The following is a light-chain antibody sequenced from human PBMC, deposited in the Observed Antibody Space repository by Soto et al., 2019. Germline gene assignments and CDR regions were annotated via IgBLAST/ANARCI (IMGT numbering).Light chain of an antibody. Sequence: EIVLTQSPGTLSLSPGERATLSCRASQSVSSTYLAWYQQKPGQAPRLLIYSASSRATGIPDRFSGSGSGTDFTLTISRLEPEDFAVYYCQQYGSSHTFGPMTKVDIK. CDR2: SAS. J-gene: IGKJ3*01. CDR1: QSVSSTY. CDR3: QQYGSSHT. V-gene: IGKV3-20*01.